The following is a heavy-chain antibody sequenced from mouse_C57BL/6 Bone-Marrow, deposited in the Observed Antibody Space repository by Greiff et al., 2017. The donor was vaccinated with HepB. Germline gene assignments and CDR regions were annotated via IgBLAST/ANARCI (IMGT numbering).Heavy chain of an antibody. Sequence: VQLQQSGPELVKPGASVKISCKASGYTFTDYYMNWVKQSHGKSLEWIGDINPNNGGTSYNQKFKGKATLTVDKSSSTAYMELRSLTSEDSAVYYCARRGTTAPFAYWGQGTLVTVSA. CDR1: GYTFTDYY. CDR2: INPNNGGT. V-gene: IGHV1-26*01. D-gene: IGHD1-2*01. J-gene: IGHJ3*01. CDR3: ARRGTTAPFAY.